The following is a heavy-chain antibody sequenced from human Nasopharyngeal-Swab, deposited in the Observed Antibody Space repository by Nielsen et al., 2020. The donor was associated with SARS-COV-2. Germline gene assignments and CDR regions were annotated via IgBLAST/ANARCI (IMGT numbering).Heavy chain of an antibody. CDR1: GFTFSSYG. J-gene: IGHJ4*02. CDR3: ARTSDY. V-gene: IGHV3-30*03. Sequence: GGSLRLSCAASGFTFSSYGMHWVRQAPGKGLEWVAVISYDGSNKYYADSVKGRFTISRDNSKNTLYLQMNSLRAEDTAVYYCARTSDYWGQGTLVTVSS. CDR2: ISYDGSNK.